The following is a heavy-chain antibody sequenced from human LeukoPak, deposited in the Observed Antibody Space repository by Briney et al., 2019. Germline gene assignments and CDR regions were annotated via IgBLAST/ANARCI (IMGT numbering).Heavy chain of an antibody. V-gene: IGHV3-21*01. CDR3: ARVVPGTGFFY. D-gene: IGHD2-8*02. J-gene: IGHJ4*02. Sequence: GGSLRLSYPASGFTFSSYSMNWVRQAAGKEMEWVSSISGTSSHIYYADSVKGRFTISRDKAKNSLYLQMTSLPAEDPAVYYCARVVPGTGFFYGGQGTLVTVSS. CDR2: ISGTSSHI. CDR1: GFTFSSYS.